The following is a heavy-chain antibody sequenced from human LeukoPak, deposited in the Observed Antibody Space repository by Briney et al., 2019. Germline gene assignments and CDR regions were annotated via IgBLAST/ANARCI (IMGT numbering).Heavy chain of an antibody. CDR2: ISSSSSTI. Sequence: PGGSLRLSCAASGLTISSYSMNWVRQAPGKGLQWVSYISSSSSTIYYADSVKGRFTISRDNAKNSLYLQMNSLRAEDTAAYCARALWFGETFPAYWGQGTLVTVSS. CDR3: ARALWFGETFPAY. CDR1: GLTISSYS. D-gene: IGHD3-10*01. J-gene: IGHJ4*02. V-gene: IGHV3-48*01.